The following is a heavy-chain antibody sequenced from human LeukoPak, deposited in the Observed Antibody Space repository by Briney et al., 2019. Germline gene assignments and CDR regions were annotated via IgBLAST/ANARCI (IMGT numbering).Heavy chain of an antibody. Sequence: DPSETLSLTCTVSGGSISSSSYYWGWIRQPPGKGLEWIGSIYYRGSTYYNPSLKSRVTMSVDTSKNQFSLKLSSVTAADTAVYYCARDIAAALYNWFDPWGQGTLVTVSS. V-gene: IGHV4-39*07. CDR1: GGSISSSSYY. CDR2: IYYRGST. CDR3: ARDIAAALYNWFDP. D-gene: IGHD6-13*01. J-gene: IGHJ5*02.